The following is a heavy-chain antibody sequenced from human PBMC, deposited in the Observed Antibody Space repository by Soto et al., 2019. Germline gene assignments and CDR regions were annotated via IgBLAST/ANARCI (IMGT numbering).Heavy chain of an antibody. V-gene: IGHV1-69*01. D-gene: IGHD2-2*01. Sequence: QVQLVQSGAEVKKPGSSVKVSCKASGGTFSSYAISWVRQAPGQGLEWMGGIIPIFGTANYAQKFQGRVTITADESTSTAYMELSSLRSEDTAVYYCARVVPAAPVFDMDVWGQGTTVTVSS. CDR2: IIPIFGTA. CDR3: ARVVPAAPVFDMDV. J-gene: IGHJ6*02. CDR1: GGTFSSYA.